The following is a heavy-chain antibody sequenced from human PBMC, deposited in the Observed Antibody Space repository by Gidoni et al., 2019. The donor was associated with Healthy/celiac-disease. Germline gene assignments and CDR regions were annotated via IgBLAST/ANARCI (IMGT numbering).Heavy chain of an antibody. D-gene: IGHD2-2*01. CDR2: IYYSWST. Sequence: QLQLPASGPGLVKPSETLSLTCTVSGGSICSSSYYWGWIRQPPGKGLEWIGSIYYSWSTYYNPSLKSRGTISVDTSKNQFSLKLSSVTAADTAVYYCARLGLYCSSTSCYHWFDPWGQGTLVTVSS. V-gene: IGHV4-39*01. CDR3: ARLGLYCSSTSCYHWFDP. CDR1: GGSICSSSYY. J-gene: IGHJ5*02.